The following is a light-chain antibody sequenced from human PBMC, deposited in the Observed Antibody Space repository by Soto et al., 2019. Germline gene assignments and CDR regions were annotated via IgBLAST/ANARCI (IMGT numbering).Light chain of an antibody. CDR3: QSYDSSLSGSYV. J-gene: IGLJ1*01. Sequence: QSVLTRPPSVSGAPGQRVTISCTGSSSNIGAGYDVHWYQRLPGTAPKVLIYNNNNRPSGVPDRFSGSKSGTSASLAITGLQAEDEADYYCQSYDSSLSGSYVFGIGTKLTVL. V-gene: IGLV1-40*01. CDR1: SSNIGAGYD. CDR2: NNN.